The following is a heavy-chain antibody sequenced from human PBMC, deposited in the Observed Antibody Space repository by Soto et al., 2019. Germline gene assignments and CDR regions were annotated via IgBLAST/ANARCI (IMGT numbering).Heavy chain of an antibody. CDR3: ARERRNYYDSSGYYLGGGGMDV. CDR2: INPSGGST. Sequence: ASVKVSCKASGYTFTSYYMHWVRQAPGQGLEWMGLINPSGGSTSYAQKFQGRVTMTRDTSASTAYMELSSLRSEDTAVYYCARERRNYYDSSGYYLGGGGMDVWGQGTTVTVSS. J-gene: IGHJ6*02. V-gene: IGHV1-46*01. CDR1: GYTFTSYY. D-gene: IGHD3-22*01.